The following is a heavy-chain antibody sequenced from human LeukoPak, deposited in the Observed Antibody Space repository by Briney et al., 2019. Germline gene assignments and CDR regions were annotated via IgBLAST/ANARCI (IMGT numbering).Heavy chain of an antibody. CDR1: GFTFSTYW. V-gene: IGHV3-74*01. D-gene: IGHD2-2*01. CDR2: IYGDGSST. Sequence: GESLRLSCAASGFTFSTYWMHWVSQAPGKGLVWVSRIYGDGSSTTYADSVKGRFTISRDNAKNTLYLQMNSLRAEDTAVYYCAKVSDKGVKYCSSTSCYGVLDYWGQGTLVTVSS. J-gene: IGHJ4*02. CDR3: AKVSDKGVKYCSSTSCYGVLDY.